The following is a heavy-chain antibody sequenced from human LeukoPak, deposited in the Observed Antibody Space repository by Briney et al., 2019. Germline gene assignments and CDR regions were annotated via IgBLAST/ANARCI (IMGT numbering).Heavy chain of an antibody. CDR2: IHHSGST. J-gene: IGHJ6*03. D-gene: IGHD3-22*01. Sequence: SETLSLTCAVYGGSFSDYYWSWVRQPPGKGLEWIGEIHHSGSTNYTPSLKSRVTISVDTSKNQFSLKLSSVTAADTAVYYCARDRGDSSGYILVGYYYYMDVWGKGTTVTVSS. V-gene: IGHV4-34*01. CDR3: ARDRGDSSGYILVGYYYYMDV. CDR1: GGSFSDYY.